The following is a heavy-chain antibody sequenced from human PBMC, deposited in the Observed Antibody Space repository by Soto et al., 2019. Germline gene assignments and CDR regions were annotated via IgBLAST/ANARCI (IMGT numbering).Heavy chain of an antibody. V-gene: IGHV4-61*01. CDR3: ARERGDSHWIDP. J-gene: IGHJ5*02. Sequence: SETLSLTCSVSGGSVSSESYYWSWIRQTPGKGLEWIGNVENSGSTKYNPSLKSRVTISVDTSKNQFSLKLSSVTGADTAVYYCARERGDSHWIDPWGQGTLVTAPQ. CDR2: VENSGST. D-gene: IGHD2-21*01. CDR1: GGSVSSESYY.